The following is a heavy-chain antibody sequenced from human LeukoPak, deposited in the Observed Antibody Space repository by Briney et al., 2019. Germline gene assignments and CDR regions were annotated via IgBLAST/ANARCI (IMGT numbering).Heavy chain of an antibody. CDR1: GFTFSTFW. D-gene: IGHD3-10*01. J-gene: IGHJ4*02. CDR3: AKDRGSQDY. CDR2: IKQDGSEK. V-gene: IGHV3-7*05. Sequence: GGSLRLSCAASGFTFSTFWMSWVRQAPGKGLEWVANIKQDGSEKYYVDSVKGRFTISRDNAKNSLYLQMNSLRAEDTAVYYCAKDRGSQDYWGQGTLVTVSS.